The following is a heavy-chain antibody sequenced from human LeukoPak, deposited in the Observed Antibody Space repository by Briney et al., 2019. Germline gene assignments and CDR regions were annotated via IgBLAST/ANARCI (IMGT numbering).Heavy chain of an antibody. Sequence: GGSLRLSCAASGFTFSSYSMNWVRQAPGKGLEWVSSISSSSYIYYADSVKGRFTISRDNAKNSLYLQMNSLRAEDTAVYYCARDSTEWELLDYWGQGTLVTVSS. D-gene: IGHD1-26*01. CDR1: GFTFSSYS. J-gene: IGHJ4*02. CDR3: ARDSTEWELLDY. CDR2: ISSSSYI. V-gene: IGHV3-21*01.